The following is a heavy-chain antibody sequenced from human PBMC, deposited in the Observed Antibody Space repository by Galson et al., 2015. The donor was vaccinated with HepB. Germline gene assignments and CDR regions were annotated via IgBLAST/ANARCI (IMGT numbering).Heavy chain of an antibody. CDR1: GFTLSSYS. V-gene: IGHV3-48*01. J-gene: IGHJ3*02. CDR3: ARDRVVVPARFPAFDI. CDR2: ISSSSSTI. D-gene: IGHD2-2*01. Sequence: SLRLSCAASGFTLSSYSMNWVRQAPGKGLEWVSYISSSSSTIYYADSVKGRFTISRDNAKNSLYLQMNSLRAEDTAVYYCARDRVVVPARFPAFDIWGQGTMVTVSS.